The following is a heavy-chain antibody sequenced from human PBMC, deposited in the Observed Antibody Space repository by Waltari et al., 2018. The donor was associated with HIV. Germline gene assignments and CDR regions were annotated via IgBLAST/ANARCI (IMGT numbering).Heavy chain of an antibody. J-gene: IGHJ4*02. CDR2: IDTNGGST. D-gene: IGHD6-25*01. CDR3: VRGSSGWIGGDY. CDR1: GFTFNNYW. Sequence: EVQLVESGGGLVQPGGSLRLSCAASGFTFNNYWMHWVRQAPSKGRVGGARIDTNGGSTRYVDSVKGRCTISRDKAKNTLYRQMNTRRAEDTSVYYCVRGSSGWIGGDYWGQGVLVTVSS. V-gene: IGHV3-74*01.